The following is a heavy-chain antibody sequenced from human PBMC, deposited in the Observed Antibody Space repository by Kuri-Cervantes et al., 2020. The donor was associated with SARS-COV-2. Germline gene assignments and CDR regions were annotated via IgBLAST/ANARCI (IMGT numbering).Heavy chain of an antibody. CDR3: ATDSVFLRGHSYGYSI. CDR1: GYTFTDYY. J-gene: IGHJ4*02. Sequence: ASVKVSCKASGYTFTDYYMHWVRQAPGQGLEWVGWINPNSGGTNYAQKLQGRVTMTRDTSISTVYMELSSLRSEDTAVYYCATDSVFLRGHSYGYSIWGQGTLVTVSS. V-gene: IGHV1-2*02. CDR2: INPNSGGT. D-gene: IGHD5-18*01.